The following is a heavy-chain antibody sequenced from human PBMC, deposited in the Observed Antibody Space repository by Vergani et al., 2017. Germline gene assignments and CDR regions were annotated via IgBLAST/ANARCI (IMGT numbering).Heavy chain of an antibody. Sequence: VQLQESGPGLVKPSETLSLTCTVSGGSISSYYWSWIRQPPGKGLEWIGYIYYSGSTNYNPALKSRVTISVDTSKNQCSLKLSSVTAEATAVYYCAREVIAGAAGTPCDHWGQGTLVTVSS. CDR3: AREVIAGAAGTPCDH. D-gene: IGHD6-13*01. V-gene: IGHV4-59*12. CDR2: IYYSGST. J-gene: IGHJ5*02. CDR1: GGSISSYY.